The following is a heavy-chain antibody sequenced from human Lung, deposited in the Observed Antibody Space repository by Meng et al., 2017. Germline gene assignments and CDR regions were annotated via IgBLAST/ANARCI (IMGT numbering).Heavy chain of an antibody. CDR1: GGSISSGGYY. V-gene: IGHV4-31*03. CDR3: VGTIGYYYAMAY. J-gene: IGHJ4*02. Sequence: QVQLQESGPGLVKPSQTLSHTCPVSGGSISSGGYYWSWIRQYPGKGLEWIGYIYYSGSTYYNPSLRTRVTISLDTSKNQFSLKLSSVTAADTAVYYCVGTIGYYYAMAYWGQGTLVTVSS. CDR2: IYYSGST. D-gene: IGHD3-22*01.